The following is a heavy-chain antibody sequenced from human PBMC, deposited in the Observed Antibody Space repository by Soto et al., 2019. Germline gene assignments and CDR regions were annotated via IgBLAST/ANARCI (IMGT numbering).Heavy chain of an antibody. CDR2: INHSGST. V-gene: IGHV4-34*01. D-gene: IGHD2-8*02. CDR3: ARDKITGLFDY. Sequence: SGTLSLTSAVIGGSFSVYSWIWIRQPPGTGLEWIGEINHSGSTNYNPSLKSRVTISVDTSKNQFSLKLTSVTAADTAVYYCARDKITGLFDYWGQGTLVTVSS. CDR1: GGSFSVYS. J-gene: IGHJ4*02.